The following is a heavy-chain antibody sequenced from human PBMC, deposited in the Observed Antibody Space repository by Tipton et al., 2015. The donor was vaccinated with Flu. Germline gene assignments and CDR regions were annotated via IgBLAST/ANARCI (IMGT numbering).Heavy chain of an antibody. D-gene: IGHD3-10*02. CDR3: ARHTGDSVRGVIDY. J-gene: IGHJ4*02. Sequence: TLSLTCSVSGYSIRSAYYWGWVRRPPGKGLEWIGTIYHSGTTYYNPSLKSPLTISVDTSKNRFSLRLSSVTAADTAVYYCARHTGDSVRGVIDYWGQGTLVTVSS. V-gene: IGHV4-38-2*01. CDR1: GYSIRSAYY. CDR2: IYHSGTT.